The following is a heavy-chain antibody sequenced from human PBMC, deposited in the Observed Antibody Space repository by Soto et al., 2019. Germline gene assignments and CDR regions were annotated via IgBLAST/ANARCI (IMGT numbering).Heavy chain of an antibody. CDR1: GGSFSGYI. CDR3: TRGLFSGSSYSGSWYYFDS. Sequence: SETLSLTCAVSGGSFSGYIWTWIRQTPGKGLQWIGQINHSGSSVYNPSLKNRVTISTMSNNKFSLELSSVTAADTAVYYCTRGLFSGSSYSGSWYYFDSWGQGTMVTVSS. V-gene: IGHV4-34*01. J-gene: IGHJ4*02. D-gene: IGHD1-26*01. CDR2: INHSGSS.